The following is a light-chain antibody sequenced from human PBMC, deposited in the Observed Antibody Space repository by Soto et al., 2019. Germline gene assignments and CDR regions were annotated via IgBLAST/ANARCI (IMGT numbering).Light chain of an antibody. CDR2: DAS. Sequence: EIVLTQSPATLSLSPGERATLSCRASQSVSSYLAWYQQKPGQAPRLLIYDASNRATGIPARFSGSGSGTDFSLTISSLAPDDFAVYYCQQRSNWPPGYTFGQGTKLEIK. CDR3: QQRSNWPPGYT. V-gene: IGKV3-11*01. CDR1: QSVSSY. J-gene: IGKJ2*01.